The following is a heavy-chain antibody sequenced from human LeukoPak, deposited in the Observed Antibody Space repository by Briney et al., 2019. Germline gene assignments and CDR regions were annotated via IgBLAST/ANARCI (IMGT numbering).Heavy chain of an antibody. CDR2: MHTSGSS. D-gene: IGHD3-16*01. V-gene: IGHV4-4*07. J-gene: IGHJ3*01. CDR3: ARDPAYYGSQT. Sequence: PSETLSLTCTVSGDPMTSYYWSWIRQPAGKGLEWIGRMHTSGSSDYNPSLKSRVTMSMDTSKNQFSLKLNSVTAADTAMYYCARDPAYYGSQTWGQGTKVTVSS. CDR1: GDPMTSYY.